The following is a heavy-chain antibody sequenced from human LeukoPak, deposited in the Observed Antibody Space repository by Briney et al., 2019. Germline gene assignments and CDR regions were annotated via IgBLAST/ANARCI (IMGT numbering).Heavy chain of an antibody. J-gene: IGHJ4*02. CDR2: IYYSGST. CDR3: ARLWFGEFPYYFDY. V-gene: IGHV4-59*08. CDR1: GGSISSYY. D-gene: IGHD3-10*01. Sequence: SETLSLTCTVSGGSISSYYWSWIRQPPGKGLEWIGYIYYSGSTNYNPSLKSRVTISVDTSKNQFSLKLSSVTAADTAAYYCARLWFGEFPYYFDYWGQGTLVTVSS.